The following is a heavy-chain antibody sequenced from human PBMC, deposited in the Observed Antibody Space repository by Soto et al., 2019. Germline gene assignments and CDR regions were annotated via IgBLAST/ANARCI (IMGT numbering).Heavy chain of an antibody. Sequence: QVQLQESGPGLVKPSGTLSLTCAVSGGSISSSNRWSWVRQPPGKGLEWIGEIYHSGSTNYNPSLKSRVTISVDKSKNQFSLKLSSVTAADTVVYYCARLPGFVGDSSGYDEPFFDYWGQGTLVTVSS. J-gene: IGHJ4*02. CDR2: IYHSGST. CDR1: GGSISSSNR. D-gene: IGHD3-22*01. V-gene: IGHV4-4*02. CDR3: ARLPGFVGDSSGYDEPFFDY.